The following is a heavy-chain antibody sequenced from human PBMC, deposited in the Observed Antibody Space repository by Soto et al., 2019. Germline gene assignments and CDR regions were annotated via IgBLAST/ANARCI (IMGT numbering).Heavy chain of an antibody. CDR3: ARSNWYSEY. D-gene: IGHD7-27*01. J-gene: IGHJ4*02. CDR1: GGSINNHY. V-gene: IGHV4-59*11. Sequence: QVQLQESGPGLVKPSETLSLTCTVSGGSINNHYGSWIRQPPGKGLEWIGYIYYTGSTNYNPSLKSRVTISVDTSKNQFSLNLTSLTAADTAIYYFARSNWYSEYWGQGTLSPSPQ. CDR2: IYYTGST.